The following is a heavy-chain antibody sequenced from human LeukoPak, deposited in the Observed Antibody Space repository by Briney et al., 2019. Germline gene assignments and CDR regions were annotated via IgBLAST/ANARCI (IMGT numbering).Heavy chain of an antibody. Sequence: ASVKVSCTASGYIFTNYGISWVRQAPGQGLEWMGWISANNGNTNYAQKVQGRVTMTRDTSTSTAYMELRSLTSDDTAVYYCARGPPMIVPWGQGTLVTVSS. CDR2: ISANNGNT. CDR3: ARGPPMIVP. V-gene: IGHV1-18*01. D-gene: IGHD3-22*01. J-gene: IGHJ5*02. CDR1: GYIFTNYG.